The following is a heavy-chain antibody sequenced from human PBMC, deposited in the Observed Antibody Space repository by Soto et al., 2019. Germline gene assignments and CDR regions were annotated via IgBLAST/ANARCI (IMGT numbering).Heavy chain of an antibody. V-gene: IGHV1-69*13. J-gene: IGHJ4*02. Sequence: GASVEVSCKASGGTFSTYAITWVRQAPGQGLEWMGGIIPIFGTAHYAQKFQGRVTITADESTSTAYMELSSLRSEDTAVYYCARALEEYYYDSSGYYSAHWGQGTLVTVSS. CDR2: IIPIFGTA. CDR1: GGTFSTYA. D-gene: IGHD3-22*01. CDR3: ARALEEYYYDSSGYYSAH.